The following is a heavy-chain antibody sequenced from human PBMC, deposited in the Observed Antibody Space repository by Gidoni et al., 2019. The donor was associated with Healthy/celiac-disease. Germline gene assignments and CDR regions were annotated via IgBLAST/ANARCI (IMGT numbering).Heavy chain of an antibody. CDR3: ARDQYYDSSGYYAFDY. CDR2: ISSSSSYI. D-gene: IGHD3-22*01. V-gene: IGHV3-21*01. Sequence: EVQLVESGGGLVKPGGSLRLSCAASGFTFSSYSMNWVRQAPGKGLEWVSSISSSSSYIYYADSVKGRFTISRDNAKNSLYLQMNSLRAEDTAVYYCARDQYYDSSGYYAFDYWGQGTLVTVSS. J-gene: IGHJ4*02. CDR1: GFTFSSYS.